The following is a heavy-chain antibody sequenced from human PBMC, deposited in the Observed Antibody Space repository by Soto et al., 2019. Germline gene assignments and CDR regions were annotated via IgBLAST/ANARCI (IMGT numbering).Heavy chain of an antibody. J-gene: IGHJ6*02. D-gene: IGHD2-2*01. V-gene: IGHV1-46*01. Sequence: ASVKVCCKASGYTFTSYYMHWVRQAPGQGLEWMGIINPSGGSTSYAQKFQGRVTMTRDTSTSTVYMELSSLRSEDTAVYYCARPTSYCSSTSCYQGPLKKAYYYYGMDVWGQGTTVTVSS. CDR3: ARPTSYCSSTSCYQGPLKKAYYYYGMDV. CDR2: INPSGGST. CDR1: GYTFTSYY.